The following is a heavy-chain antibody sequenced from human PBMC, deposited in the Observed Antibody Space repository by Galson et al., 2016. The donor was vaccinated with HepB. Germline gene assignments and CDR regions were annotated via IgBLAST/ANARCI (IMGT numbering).Heavy chain of an antibody. J-gene: IGHJ4*02. CDR1: GFTFSIYS. CDR3: AKDRRQWLDSDIDY. D-gene: IGHD6-19*01. V-gene: IGHV3-30-3*01. Sequence: SLRLSCAASGFTFSIYSIHWVRQAPGKGLEWVAVISYDGTKKYYADSVKGRFTISRDNSKNTLYLQMNSLRAEDTAIYYCAKDRRQWLDSDIDYWGQGTLVTVSS. CDR2: ISYDGTKK.